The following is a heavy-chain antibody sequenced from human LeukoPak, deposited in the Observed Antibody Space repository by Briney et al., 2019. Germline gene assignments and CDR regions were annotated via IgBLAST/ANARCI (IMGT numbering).Heavy chain of an antibody. Sequence: ASVKVSCKASGYTFTNYGISWVRQAPGQGLECMGWISVHNGNTNYAQKFQGRVTMTRDTSTTTAHMELRSLRSDDTAVYYWARGRGAYCGGDCPLDYWGQGTLVTVSS. CDR2: ISVHNGNT. CDR3: ARGRGAYCGGDCPLDY. CDR1: GYTFTNYG. J-gene: IGHJ4*02. V-gene: IGHV1-18*01. D-gene: IGHD2-21*02.